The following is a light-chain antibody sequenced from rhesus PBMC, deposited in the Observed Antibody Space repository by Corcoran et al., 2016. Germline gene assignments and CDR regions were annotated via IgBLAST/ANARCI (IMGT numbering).Light chain of an antibody. Sequence: DIQMTQSPSSLSASVGDTVTITCRASQGIGSWLAWYQQKPGKAPKLLFYKASTLPSGVPSRFSGSGSGTDFTLTISSLQSEDFATYYCQQYSSRPLTFGGGTKVELK. CDR2: KAS. J-gene: IGKJ4*01. V-gene: IGKV1-22*01. CDR3: QQYSSRPLT. CDR1: QGIGSW.